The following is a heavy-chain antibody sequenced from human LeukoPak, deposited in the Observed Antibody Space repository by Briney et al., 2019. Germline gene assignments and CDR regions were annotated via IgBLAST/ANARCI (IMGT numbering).Heavy chain of an antibody. CDR2: VPDSGAT. D-gene: IGHD5-18*01. CDR3: ARGAPKEIQLWLRLRGVAFDI. Sequence: SETLSLTCAVSAGSITSSRWWNWVRQPPGKGLEWIGEVPDSGATKYNPSLKGRVTTSVDKSRTQILLRLNSVTAADTAVYYCARGAPKEIQLWLRLRGVAFDIWGQGTMVTVSS. V-gene: IGHV4-4*02. J-gene: IGHJ3*02. CDR1: AGSITSSRW.